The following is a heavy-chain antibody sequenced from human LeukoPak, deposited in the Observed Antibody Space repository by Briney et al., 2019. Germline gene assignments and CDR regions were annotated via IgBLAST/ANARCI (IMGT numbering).Heavy chain of an antibody. J-gene: IGHJ4*02. CDR1: PGSISTTTYY. Sequence: SETLSLTCTVSPGSISTTTYYWGWIRQPPGKGLEWIGTIAYTGTANYNPSLESRITLSRDTSKNQVSLKLSSVTAADTAVYYCAGDRSNRYWFYYWGQGTLVTVSS. V-gene: IGHV4-39*07. D-gene: IGHD2-8*02. CDR2: IAYTGTA. CDR3: AGDRSNRYWFYY.